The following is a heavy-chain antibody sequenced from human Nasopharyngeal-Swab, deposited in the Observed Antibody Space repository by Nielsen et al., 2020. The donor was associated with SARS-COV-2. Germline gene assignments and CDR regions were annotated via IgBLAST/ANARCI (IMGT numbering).Heavy chain of an antibody. V-gene: IGHV1-69*13. CDR3: ARVAGASGYDFSG. CDR2: IIPIFGTA. CDR1: GYTFTSYG. J-gene: IGHJ4*02. Sequence: SVKVSCKASGYTFTSYGISWVRQAPGQGLEWMGGIIPIFGTANYAQKFQGRVTITADESTSTAYMELSSLRSEDTAVYYCARVAGASGYDFSGWGQGTLVTVSS. D-gene: IGHD5-12*01.